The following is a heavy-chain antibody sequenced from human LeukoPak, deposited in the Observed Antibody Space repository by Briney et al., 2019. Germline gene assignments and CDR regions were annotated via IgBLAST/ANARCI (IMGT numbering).Heavy chain of an antibody. CDR2: INWNSGHI. V-gene: IGHV3-9*01. CDR1: GFTFDDYA. D-gene: IGHD4-17*01. J-gene: IGHJ4*02. Sequence: GGSLRLSCAASGFTFDDYAMHWVRHTPGKGLEWVSTINWNSGHIDYADSVRGRFTISRDNAKNSLCLQMNSLRAEDSALYYCTKDMMSGDGDYVFDYWGQGTLVTVSS. CDR3: TKDMMSGDGDYVFDY.